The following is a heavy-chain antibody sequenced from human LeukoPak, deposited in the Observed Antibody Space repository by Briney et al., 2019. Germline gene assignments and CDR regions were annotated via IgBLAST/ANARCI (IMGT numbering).Heavy chain of an antibody. CDR1: GVTLCSYG. D-gene: IGHD5-24*01. CDR2: IFNNGDRT. CDR3: VNRDGGWLQSSGTDV. J-gene: IGHJ6*02. V-gene: IGHV3-23*01. Sequence: GGSLRLSCAAPGVTLCSYGMSWGRHAPGEGLGWGSVIFNNGDRTYYADTVKGRFTISRDNSKNTLYLQMHSLRAEDTAIYYCVNRDGGWLQSSGTDVWGQGTAVTVS.